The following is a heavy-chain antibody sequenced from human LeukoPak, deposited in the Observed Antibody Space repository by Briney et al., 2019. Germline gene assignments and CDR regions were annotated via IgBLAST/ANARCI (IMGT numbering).Heavy chain of an antibody. V-gene: IGHV1-2*02. CDR1: GYAFTVRS. CDR3: STEDKYCKTTTCDDY. J-gene: IGHJ4*02. D-gene: IGHD2/OR15-2a*01. Sequence: ASVKVSCKASGYAFTVRSMHWVRQVPGQGLEWMGFIKPDSGFTNYAEKFQDRVTMSRDTSITTVYMELSSLGSGDTALYYCSTEDKYCKTTTCDDYWGQGTLVTVSS. CDR2: IKPDSGFT.